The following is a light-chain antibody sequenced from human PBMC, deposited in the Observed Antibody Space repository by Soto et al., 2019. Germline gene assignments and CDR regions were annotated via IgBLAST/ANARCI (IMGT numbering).Light chain of an antibody. CDR3: SSYTSSSTQVV. V-gene: IGLV2-14*01. CDR1: SSDVGGYNY. CDR2: DVS. J-gene: IGLJ2*01. Sequence: QSALTQPASVSGSPGQSITISCTGTSSDVGGYNYVSWYQQHPGKAPKLMIYDVSNRPSGVSNRFSGSKSGNTASLTIAGLQAEDEADSYCSSYTSSSTQVVFGGGTQLTVL.